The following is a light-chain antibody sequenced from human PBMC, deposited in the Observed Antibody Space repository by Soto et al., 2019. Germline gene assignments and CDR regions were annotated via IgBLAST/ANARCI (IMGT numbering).Light chain of an antibody. CDR3: QQYYSYPPIN. V-gene: IGKV1-12*01. Sequence: DIQMTHSPSSVSTSVLYIVTITFRSSQGISSWLAWYQQKPGKAPKLLIYAASSLQSGVPSRFSGSGSGTDFTLTISCLQSEDFATYYCQQYYSYPPINFGQGTRLEIK. CDR1: QGISSW. J-gene: IGKJ5*01. CDR2: AAS.